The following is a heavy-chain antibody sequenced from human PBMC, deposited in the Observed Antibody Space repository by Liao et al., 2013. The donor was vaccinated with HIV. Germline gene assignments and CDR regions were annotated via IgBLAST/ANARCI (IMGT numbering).Heavy chain of an antibody. CDR3: ASSAVGQYLGHFDY. D-gene: IGHD6-19*01. J-gene: IGHJ4*02. Sequence: QVQLQESGPGLVKPSQTLSLTCTVSGGSISSGSYYWSWIRQPAGKGLEWIGRIYTSGSTNYNPSLKSRVTISVDTSKNQFSLKLSSVTAADTAVYYCASSAVGQYLGHFDYWGQGTPGPPSPQ. CDR1: GGSISSGSYY. CDR2: IYTSGST. V-gene: IGHV4-61*02.